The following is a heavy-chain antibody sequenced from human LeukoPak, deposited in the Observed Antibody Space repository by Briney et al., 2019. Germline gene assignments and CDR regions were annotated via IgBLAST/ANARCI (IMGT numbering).Heavy chain of an antibody. J-gene: IGHJ4*02. CDR3: ANLGGYGDY. Sequence: GRSLRLSCAASGFTFSSYGMHWVRQAPGKGLEWVAVISYDGNNKYYADSVKGRFTISRDNSKNTLYLQMNSLRAEDTAVYYCANLGGYGDYWGQGTLVTVSS. V-gene: IGHV3-30*18. CDR2: ISYDGNNK. CDR1: GFTFSSYG. D-gene: IGHD3-16*01.